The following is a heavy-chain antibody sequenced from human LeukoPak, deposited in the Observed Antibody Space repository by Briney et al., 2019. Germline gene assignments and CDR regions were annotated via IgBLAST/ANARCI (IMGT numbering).Heavy chain of an antibody. CDR1: GGTFSSYA. CDR3: ARVVVVAAKTYGTYYYYMDV. Sequence: SVKVSCKASGGTFSSYAISWVRQAPGQGLEWMGGIIPIFGTANYAQKFQGRVTITTDESTSTAYMELSSLRSEDTAVYYCARVVVVAAKTYGTYYYYMDVWGKGTTVTVSS. D-gene: IGHD2-15*01. J-gene: IGHJ6*03. CDR2: IIPIFGTA. V-gene: IGHV1-69*05.